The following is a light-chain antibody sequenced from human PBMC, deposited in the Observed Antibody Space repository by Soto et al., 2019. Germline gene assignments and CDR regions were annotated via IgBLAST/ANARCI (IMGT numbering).Light chain of an antibody. CDR3: ASFTTSSLWV. J-gene: IGLJ3*02. Sequence: QSALSQPASVSGSPGQSITVSCTGTSSDIGAYNYVSWFQQYPGKAPNLMIYEVTKRPSGVSSRFSGSRSDNTASLTISGLQAEDEADYYCASFTTSSLWVFGGGTKVTVL. CDR2: EVT. V-gene: IGLV2-14*01. CDR1: SSDIGAYNY.